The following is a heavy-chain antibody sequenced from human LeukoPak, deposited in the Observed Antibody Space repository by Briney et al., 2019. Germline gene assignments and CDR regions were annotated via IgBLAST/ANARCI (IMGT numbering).Heavy chain of an antibody. D-gene: IGHD3-22*01. V-gene: IGHV3-15*07. CDR3: TTEEGYYYDSSGYSLFDY. Sequence: GGSLRLSCAASGFTFSNAWMNWVRQASGKGLEWVGRIKSKTDGGTTDYAAPVKGRFTISRDDSKNTLYLQMNSLKTEDTAVYYCTTEEGYYYDSSGYSLFDYWGQGTLVTVSS. CDR1: GFTFSNAW. CDR2: IKSKTDGGTT. J-gene: IGHJ4*02.